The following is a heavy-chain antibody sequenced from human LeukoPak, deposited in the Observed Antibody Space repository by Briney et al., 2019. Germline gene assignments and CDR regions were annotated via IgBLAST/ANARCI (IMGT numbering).Heavy chain of an antibody. CDR3: ARDSPLYSSSWTDNWFDP. CDR2: ISAYNGNT. Sequence: GASVKVSCKASGYAFTSYGISWVRQAPGQGLEWMGWISAYNGNTNYAQKLQGRVTMTTDTSTSTAYMELRSLRSDDTAVYYCARDSPLYSSSWTDNWFDPWGQGTLVTVSS. D-gene: IGHD6-13*01. V-gene: IGHV1-18*01. J-gene: IGHJ5*02. CDR1: GYAFTSYG.